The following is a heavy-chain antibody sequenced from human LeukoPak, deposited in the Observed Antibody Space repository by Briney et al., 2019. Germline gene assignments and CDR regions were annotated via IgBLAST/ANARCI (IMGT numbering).Heavy chain of an antibody. CDR3: ARGNYYDSSGTDY. CDR2: IYSGGST. Sequence: PGGSLRLSCAASGFTVSSNYMSWVRQAPGKGLEWVSVIYSGGSTYYADSVKGRFTISRDNSKNTLYLQMNSLRAEDTAVYYCARGNYYDSSGTDYWGQGTLVTVSS. J-gene: IGHJ4*02. CDR1: GFTVSSNY. V-gene: IGHV3-66*01. D-gene: IGHD3-22*01.